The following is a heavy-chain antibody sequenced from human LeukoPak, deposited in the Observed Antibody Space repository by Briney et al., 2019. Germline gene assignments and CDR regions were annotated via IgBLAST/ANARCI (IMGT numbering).Heavy chain of an antibody. CDR1: GYTFTGYY. CDR2: INPNSGGT. CDR3: ARGVTVAGIGWFDP. D-gene: IGHD6-19*01. J-gene: IGHJ5*02. V-gene: IGHV1-2*02. Sequence: ASVKVSCKAPGYTFTGYYIHWVRQAPGQGLEWMGWINPNSGGTNYVQKFQGRVTMTRDTSISTAYMELSRLTSDDTAVYYCARGVTVAGIGWFDPWGQGTLVTVSS.